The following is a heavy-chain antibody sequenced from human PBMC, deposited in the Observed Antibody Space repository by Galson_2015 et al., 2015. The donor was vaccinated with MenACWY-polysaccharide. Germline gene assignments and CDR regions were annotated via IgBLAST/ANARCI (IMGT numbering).Heavy chain of an antibody. D-gene: IGHD3-10*01. CDR1: GFTFRNYW. CDR2: IKEDGSEK. V-gene: IGHV3-7*01. Sequence: SLRLSCAASGFTFRNYWMSWVRQAPGKGLEWVANIKEDGSEKYYVDSVRGRFTISRDNAKNSLYLQMNSLRAEDTAVYYCARDDRRVRGVFNWFDPWGQGTLVTVSP. CDR3: ARDDRRVRGVFNWFDP. J-gene: IGHJ5*02.